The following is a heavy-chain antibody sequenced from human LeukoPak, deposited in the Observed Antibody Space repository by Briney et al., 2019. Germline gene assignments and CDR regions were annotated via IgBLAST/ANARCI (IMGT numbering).Heavy chain of an antibody. V-gene: IGHV3-7*01. J-gene: IGHJ4*02. D-gene: IGHD5-12*01. Sequence: PGGSLGLSCAVSGFDFSGYWMTWVRQAPGKGLEWVATMNHEGSETYYLHSVKGRFTISRDNAENSLYLLMNGLRPEDMALYYCVRGGRATFDGWGQGTLVTVSS. CDR3: VRGGRATFDG. CDR2: MNHEGSET. CDR1: GFDFSGYW.